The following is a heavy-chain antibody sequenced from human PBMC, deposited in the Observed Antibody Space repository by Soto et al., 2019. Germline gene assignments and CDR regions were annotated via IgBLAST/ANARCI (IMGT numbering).Heavy chain of an antibody. Sequence: LSLTCAASGFTFSSYAMSWVRQAPGKGLEWVSAISGSGGSTYYADSVKGRFTISRDNSKNTLYLQMNSLRAEDTAVYYCAPTGFIVATTPFDYWGQGTLVTVSS. D-gene: IGHD5-12*01. CDR3: APTGFIVATTPFDY. CDR2: ISGSGGST. CDR1: GFTFSSYA. V-gene: IGHV3-23*01. J-gene: IGHJ4*02.